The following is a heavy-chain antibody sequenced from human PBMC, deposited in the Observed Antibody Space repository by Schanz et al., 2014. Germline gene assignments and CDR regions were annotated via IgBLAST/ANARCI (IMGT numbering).Heavy chain of an antibody. V-gene: IGHV3-48*01. CDR3: ASGVHVSSLQKGLQF. D-gene: IGHD3-10*01. Sequence: EVRLVESGGGLVQPGGSLRLSCEASGFDFNSYSMNWVSQVPGKGLEWLSYIATSSSTRHYADSVKGRVTISRDNAKNSVSLQMRRLRVEDTAVYYCASGVHVSSLQKGLQFWGRGTLVIVSS. CDR2: IATSSSTR. J-gene: IGHJ1*01. CDR1: GFDFNSYS.